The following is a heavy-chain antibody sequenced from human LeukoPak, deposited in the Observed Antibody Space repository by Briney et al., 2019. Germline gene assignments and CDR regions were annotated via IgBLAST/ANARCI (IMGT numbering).Heavy chain of an antibody. V-gene: IGHV1-69*13. CDR1: GYTFTSYG. D-gene: IGHD5-24*01. CDR3: ASGGDGTNDY. Sequence: SVKVSCKASGYTFTSYGISWVRQAPGQGLEWMGGIIPIFGTANYAQKFQGRVTITADESTSTAYMELSSLRSEDTAVYYCASGGDGTNDYWGQGTLVTVSS. J-gene: IGHJ4*02. CDR2: IIPIFGTA.